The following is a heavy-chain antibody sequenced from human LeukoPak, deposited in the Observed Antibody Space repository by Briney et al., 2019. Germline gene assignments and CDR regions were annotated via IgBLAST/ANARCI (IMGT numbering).Heavy chain of an antibody. CDR1: GFTFSNYW. D-gene: IGHD3-22*01. J-gene: IGHJ4*02. V-gene: IGHV3-7*01. CDR3: AKGSRLARLLRDLDY. Sequence: PGGSLRLSCAASGFTFSNYWMSWVRQAPGKGLEWVANIRQDGSEKYYVDSVKGRFTISRDNAKNSLYLQMNSLRAEDTAVYYCAKGSRLARLLRDLDYWGQGTLVTVSS. CDR2: IRQDGSEK.